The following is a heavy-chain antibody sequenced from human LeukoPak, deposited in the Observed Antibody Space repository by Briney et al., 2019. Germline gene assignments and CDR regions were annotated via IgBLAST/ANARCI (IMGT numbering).Heavy chain of an antibody. V-gene: IGHV3-23*01. Sequence: GGSLRLSCAASGFTFSSYAMSWVRQAPGKGLEWVSAISGSGGSTYYADSVKGRFTISRDNSKNTLYLQMNSLRAGDTAVYYCAKDLCSSTSCYSTFDYWGQGTLVTVSS. J-gene: IGHJ4*02. D-gene: IGHD2-2*01. CDR1: GFTFSSYA. CDR2: ISGSGGST. CDR3: AKDLCSSTSCYSTFDY.